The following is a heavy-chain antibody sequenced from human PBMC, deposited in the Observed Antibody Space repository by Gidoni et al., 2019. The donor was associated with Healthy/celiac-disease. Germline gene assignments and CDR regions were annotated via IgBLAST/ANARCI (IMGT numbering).Heavy chain of an antibody. V-gene: IGHV4-39*01. D-gene: IGHD2-2*01. CDR2: IYYSGST. CDR3: ARHQESVVVPAGLNWFDH. Sequence: QLQLQESGPGLLQPSETRSLTCAVSCGSISSSRYYWGWVRQPPGKGLEWIGSIYYSGSTYYEASLKSRVTISVDKSKNPLSLKLSSVSAADTAVYYCARHQESVVVPAGLNWFDHWGQGTLVTVSS. J-gene: IGHJ5*02. CDR1: CGSISSSRYY.